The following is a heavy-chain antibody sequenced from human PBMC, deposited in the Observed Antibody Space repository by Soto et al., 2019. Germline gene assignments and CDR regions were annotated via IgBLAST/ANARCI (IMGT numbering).Heavy chain of an antibody. CDR3: AHYDSSGYFSHFDS. J-gene: IGHJ4*02. D-gene: IGHD3-22*01. V-gene: IGHV2-5*01. CDR1: GFSLTTTGVG. Sequence: QIALQESGPTVVKPTQTLTLTCTFSGFSLTTTGVGVGWIRHAPGKALEWLAMDYWNDERRYSPSLKSRLTITQDTSKNQVVLTMTYMDPVDTATYFCAHYDSSGYFSHFDSWGQGTLVTVSS. CDR2: DYWNDER.